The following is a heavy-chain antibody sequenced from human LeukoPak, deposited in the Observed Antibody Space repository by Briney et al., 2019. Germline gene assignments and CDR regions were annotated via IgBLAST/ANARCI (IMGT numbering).Heavy chain of an antibody. Sequence: SETLSLTCTVSGGSISSYYWSWIRQPAGKGLEWIGRIYTSGSTNYNPSLKSRVTMSVDTSKNQFSLKLSSVTAADTAVYYCARGGYSYGSRIFDYWGQGTLVTVSS. V-gene: IGHV4-4*07. D-gene: IGHD5-18*01. CDR2: IYTSGST. CDR3: ARGGYSYGSRIFDY. J-gene: IGHJ4*02. CDR1: GGSISSYY.